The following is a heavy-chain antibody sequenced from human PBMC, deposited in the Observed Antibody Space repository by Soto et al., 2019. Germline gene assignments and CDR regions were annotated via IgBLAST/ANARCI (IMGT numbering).Heavy chain of an antibody. CDR3: ARTVLGPDLLADSFVDYYYYMDV. V-gene: IGHV4-38-2*01. CDR2: IYYSGST. Sequence: GSLRLSCAASGFTFSDYYMSWIQQAPGKGLEWIGSIYYSGSTSYNPSLKRRATLSADTSRGQFSLRLNSVTAADTAVYYCARTVLGPDLLADSFVDYYYYMDVWGQGTTVTVSS. CDR1: GFTFSDYY. J-gene: IGHJ6*03. D-gene: IGHD3-9*01.